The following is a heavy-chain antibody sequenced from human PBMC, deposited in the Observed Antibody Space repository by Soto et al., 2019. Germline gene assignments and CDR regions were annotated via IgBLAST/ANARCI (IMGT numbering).Heavy chain of an antibody. CDR3: ARHAYYPGAIFGVGITLDIFW. D-gene: IGHD3-3*01. CDR1: GYSFTSYW. Sequence: EVQLVQSGAEVKKPGESLTISCKGSGYSFTSYWISWVRQMPGKGLEWMGRIDPSDSYINYSPSFQGHVTISVDKSISTAYLQWSSLKASDTAMYYCARHAYYPGAIFGVGITLDIFWWGQGTLVTVSS. J-gene: IGHJ4*02. CDR2: IDPSDSYI. V-gene: IGHV5-10-1*03.